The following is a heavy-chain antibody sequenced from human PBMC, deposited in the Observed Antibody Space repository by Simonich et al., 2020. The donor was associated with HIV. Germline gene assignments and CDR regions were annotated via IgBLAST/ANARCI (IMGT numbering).Heavy chain of an antibody. V-gene: IGHV4-34*01. CDR1: GGSFSGYY. CDR2: INHSVST. Sequence: QVQLQQWGAGLLKPSETLSLTCAVYGGSFSGYYWSWIRQPPGKGLGWIGEINHSVSTHYNPSLKSRVTISVDTSKNQFSLKLSSVTAADTAVYYCARRHPTTVTTPYFDYWGQGTLVTVSS. D-gene: IGHD4-17*01. J-gene: IGHJ4*02. CDR3: ARRHPTTVTTPYFDY.